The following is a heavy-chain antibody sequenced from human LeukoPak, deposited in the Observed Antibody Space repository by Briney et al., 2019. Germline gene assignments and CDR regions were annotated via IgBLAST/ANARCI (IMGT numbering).Heavy chain of an antibody. D-gene: IGHD2-15*01. J-gene: IGHJ6*02. CDR1: GGSISSYY. CDR2: IYTSGST. Sequence: PSEPLSLTCTVYGGSISSYYWSWIRQPAGKGLEWIGRIYTSGSTNYNPSLKSRVTMSVDTSKNQFSLKLSSVTAADTAVYYCARDQSLGYCSGGSCPDPYYYYGMDVWGQGTTVTVSS. V-gene: IGHV4-4*07. CDR3: ARDQSLGYCSGGSCPDPYYYYGMDV.